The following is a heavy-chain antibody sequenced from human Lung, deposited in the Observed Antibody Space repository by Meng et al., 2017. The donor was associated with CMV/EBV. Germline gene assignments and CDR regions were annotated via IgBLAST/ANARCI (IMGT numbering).Heavy chain of an antibody. V-gene: IGHV3-9*01. D-gene: IGHD3-10*01. J-gene: IGHJ4*02. CDR2: INWNSGSV. Sequence: GGSLRLXCAAYGFNFDGYAMHWVRQAPGKGLEWVSSINWNSGSVGYGDSVKGRFTISRDNAKSSLYLQMNSLRAEDTALYFCAKDSFYASGSYYNYPYYLDSWGQGXLVTASS. CDR3: AKDSFYASGSYYNYPYYLDS. CDR1: GFNFDGYA.